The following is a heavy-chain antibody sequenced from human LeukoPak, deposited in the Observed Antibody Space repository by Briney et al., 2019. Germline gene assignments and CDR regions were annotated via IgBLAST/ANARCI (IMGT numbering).Heavy chain of an antibody. CDR2: INTDGSRT. V-gene: IGHV3-74*01. Sequence: GGSLRLSCAASGFTFSRYGMHWVPHATGKGLVWVSRINTDGSRTSYADSAKGRSTISRDNAKNTLYLQMNSLRAEDTAVYYCASLPRTGTWDYWGQGTPVTVSS. J-gene: IGHJ4*02. CDR3: ASLPRTGTWDY. CDR1: GFTFSRYG. D-gene: IGHD1-7*01.